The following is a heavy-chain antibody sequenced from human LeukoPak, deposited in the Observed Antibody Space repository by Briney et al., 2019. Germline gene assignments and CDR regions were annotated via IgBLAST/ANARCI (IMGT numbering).Heavy chain of an antibody. Sequence: GSLRLSCAAAGFTFSSYWMHWVRQAPGKGLVWVSRVNTDGSSTRYADSVKGRFTISRDNAKNTLYLQMTSLRVEDTAVYYCARNSWPFDSWGQGTLVTVSS. CDR1: GFTFSSYW. V-gene: IGHV3-74*01. D-gene: IGHD4-23*01. CDR2: VNTDGSST. CDR3: ARNSWPFDS. J-gene: IGHJ4*02.